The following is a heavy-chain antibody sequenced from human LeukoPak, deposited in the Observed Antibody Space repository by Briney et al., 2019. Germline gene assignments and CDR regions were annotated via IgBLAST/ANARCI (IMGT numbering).Heavy chain of an antibody. V-gene: IGHV4-30-4*08. CDR1: GGSISSGAYF. J-gene: IGHJ3*02. CDR3: ARGPYCSSANSYEDAFDI. CDR2: IYYSGGST. Sequence: SETLSLTCTVSGGSISSGAYFWSWIRQHPGKGLEWIGYIYYSGGSTYYNPSLKSRVTISVDTSKNHFSLKLSSVTAADTAVYYCARGPYCSSANSYEDAFDIWGRGTMVTVSS. D-gene: IGHD2-2*01.